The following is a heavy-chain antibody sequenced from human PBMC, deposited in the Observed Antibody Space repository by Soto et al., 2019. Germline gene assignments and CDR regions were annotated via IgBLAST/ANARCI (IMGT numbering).Heavy chain of an antibody. V-gene: IGHV3-33*01. CDR1: GFTFSSYG. CDR3: AREGSSSWYRGPYYFDY. D-gene: IGHD6-13*01. J-gene: IGHJ4*02. Sequence: GGSLRLSCAASGFTFSSYGMHWVRQAPGKGLEWVAVIWYDGSNKYYADSVKGRFTISRDNSKNTLYLQMNSLRAEDTAVYYCAREGSSSWYRGPYYFDYWGQGTLVTVSS. CDR2: IWYDGSNK.